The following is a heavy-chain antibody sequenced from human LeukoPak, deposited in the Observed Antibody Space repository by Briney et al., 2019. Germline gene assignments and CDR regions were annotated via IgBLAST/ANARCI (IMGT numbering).Heavy chain of an antibody. D-gene: IGHD2-15*01. J-gene: IGHJ4*02. V-gene: IGHV3-23*01. CDR2: ISGSGGST. Sequence: GGSLRLSCATSGFTFSSYAISWVRQAPGKGLEWVSAISGSGGSTYYADSVKGRFTISRDNSKNTLYLQMNSLRAADTAVYYCAKTKLGYCSGGSCYSRHYRLDYWGQGTLVTVSS. CDR1: GFTFSSYA. CDR3: AKTKLGYCSGGSCYSRHYRLDY.